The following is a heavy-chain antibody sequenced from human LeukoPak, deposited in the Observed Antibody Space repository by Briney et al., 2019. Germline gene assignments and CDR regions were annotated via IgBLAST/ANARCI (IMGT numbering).Heavy chain of an antibody. Sequence: ASVKVSCKASGYTFTSYGISWVRQTPGQGLEWMGWINPNTGDTHYAQKFQGRVTLTRDTSITTVYMELSRLTSDDTAIFYCAVAPGDYWGQGTLVTVSS. D-gene: IGHD2-21*01. CDR1: GYTFTSYG. CDR2: INPNTGDT. CDR3: AVAPGDY. J-gene: IGHJ4*02. V-gene: IGHV1-2*02.